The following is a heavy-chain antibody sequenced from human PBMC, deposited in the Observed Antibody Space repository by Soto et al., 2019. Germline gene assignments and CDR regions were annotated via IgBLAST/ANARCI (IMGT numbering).Heavy chain of an antibody. CDR1: GGSISSYY. Sequence: SETLSLTCTVSGGSISSYYWSWIRQPPGKGLEWIGYIYYSGSTNYNPSLKSRVTISVDTSKNQFSLKLSSVTAADTAVYYCARDLSGYCSGGSCYGAFDPWGQGTLVTVSS. CDR2: IYYSGST. V-gene: IGHV4-59*01. D-gene: IGHD2-15*01. CDR3: ARDLSGYCSGGSCYGAFDP. J-gene: IGHJ5*02.